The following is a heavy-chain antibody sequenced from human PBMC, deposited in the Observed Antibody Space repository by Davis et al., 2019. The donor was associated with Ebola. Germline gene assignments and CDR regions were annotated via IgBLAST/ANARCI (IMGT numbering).Heavy chain of an antibody. D-gene: IGHD5-12*01. Sequence: GESLKISCKGSGYSFTNYWIAWVRQMPGRGPEWMGIIYPGDSDTRYSPSFQGQVTISADKSINTAYLKWSSLKASDTAIYYCARLFRGYSGYQDYWGQGTLVSVSS. CDR3: ARLFRGYSGYQDY. V-gene: IGHV5-51*01. CDR2: IYPGDSDT. J-gene: IGHJ4*02. CDR1: GYSFTNYW.